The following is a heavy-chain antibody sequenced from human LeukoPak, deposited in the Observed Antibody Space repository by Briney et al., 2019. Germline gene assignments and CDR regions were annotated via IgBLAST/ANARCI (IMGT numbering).Heavy chain of an antibody. CDR2: ISGSGGST. Sequence: GGSLRLSCAASGFTFSSYAMSWVRQAPGKGLEWVSAISGSGGSTYYADSVKGRFTISRDNSENTLYLQMNSLRAEDTAVYYCAKFGLRYFDWSEADYYYYGMDVWGQGTTVTVSS. CDR1: GFTFSSYA. J-gene: IGHJ6*02. V-gene: IGHV3-23*01. CDR3: AKFGLRYFDWSEADYYYYGMDV. D-gene: IGHD3-9*01.